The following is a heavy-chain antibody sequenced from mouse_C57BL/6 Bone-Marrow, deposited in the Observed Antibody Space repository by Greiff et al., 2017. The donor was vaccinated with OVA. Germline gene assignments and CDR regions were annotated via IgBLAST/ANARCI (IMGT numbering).Heavy chain of an antibody. CDR3: ARSYYSNFCAMDY. V-gene: IGHV1-19*01. CDR2: INPYNGGT. D-gene: IGHD2-5*01. CDR1: GYTFTDYY. J-gene: IGHJ4*01. Sequence: QLQQSGPVLVKPGASVKMSCKASGYTFTDYYMNWVKQSHGKSLEWIGVINPYNGGTSYNQKFKGKATLTVDKSSSTAYMELNSLTSEDSAVYYCARSYYSNFCAMDYWGQGTSVTVSS.